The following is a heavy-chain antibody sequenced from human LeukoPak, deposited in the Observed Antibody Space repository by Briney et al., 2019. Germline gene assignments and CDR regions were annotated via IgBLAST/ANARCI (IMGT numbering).Heavy chain of an antibody. Sequence: PGGSLRLSSAASGFTFSSYGMHWVRQAPGKGLEWVALISSNGSNSYYANSVKGRFTIFRDNSKNTLYLQMNSLRAEDTAVYYCAKDGPPTVTRGSFDYWGQGTLVTVSS. CDR1: GFTFSSYG. D-gene: IGHD4-11*01. V-gene: IGHV3-30*18. CDR3: AKDGPPTVTRGSFDY. J-gene: IGHJ4*02. CDR2: ISSNGSNS.